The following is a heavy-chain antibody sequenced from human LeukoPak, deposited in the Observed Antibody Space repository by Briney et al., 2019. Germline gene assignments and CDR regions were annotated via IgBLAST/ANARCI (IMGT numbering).Heavy chain of an antibody. D-gene: IGHD2-15*01. CDR1: GFIFSDYY. Sequence: GGSLTLSCAASGFIFSDYYMSWIRQAPGKGLEWLSYISSSSIYTSYADSVKGRFTISRDNAKNSLYLQLNSLRAEDTAVYYCARGSPPDYWGRGTLVTVSS. V-gene: IGHV3-11*05. J-gene: IGHJ4*02. CDR2: ISSSSIYT. CDR3: ARGSPPDY.